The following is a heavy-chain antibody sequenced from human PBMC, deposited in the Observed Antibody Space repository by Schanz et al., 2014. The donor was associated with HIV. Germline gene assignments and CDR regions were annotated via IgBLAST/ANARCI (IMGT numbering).Heavy chain of an antibody. CDR1: EKTFSDID. Sequence: QVQLVQSGAEVKKPGASVTVSCKASEKTFSDIDINWVRQGPGQGLEWMAWINPRTDNTGYAQKFQGRVTLTRDTSITTAYMELTSLRPEDTAVYYCARRRGWGSYRYFPYGLDVWGQGTTVTVSS. V-gene: IGHV1-8*01. D-gene: IGHD3-16*02. J-gene: IGHJ6*02. CDR3: ARRRGWGSYRYFPYGLDV. CDR2: INPRTDNT.